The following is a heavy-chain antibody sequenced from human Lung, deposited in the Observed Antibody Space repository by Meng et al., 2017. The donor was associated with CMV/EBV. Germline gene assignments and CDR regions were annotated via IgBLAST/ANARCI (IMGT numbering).Heavy chain of an antibody. CDR3: ARDIKSGRVGFDY. V-gene: IGHV3-11*04. CDR2: ISPTSTTV. Sequence: LXCAASGFTFSEYFMAWIRQTPGKGLEWVSYISPTSTTVFYAESVRGRSTVSRDNAKNSLLLQMDSLRADDTAVYYCARDIKSGRVGFDYWSQGTLVTVSS. CDR1: GFTFSEYF. J-gene: IGHJ4*02.